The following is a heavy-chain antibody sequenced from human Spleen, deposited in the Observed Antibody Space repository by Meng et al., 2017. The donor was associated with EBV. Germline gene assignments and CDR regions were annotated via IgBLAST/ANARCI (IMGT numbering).Heavy chain of an antibody. CDR3: ASESPDRFIDP. J-gene: IGHJ5*02. CDR1: GYTFTTYY. CDR2: INPSGPGT. D-gene: IGHD3-10*01. V-gene: IGHV1-46*01. Sequence: QVQLMQSGAEVKKPGASVKVSCKASGYTFTTYYIHWVRQAPGQGLEWMGIINPSGPGTNYAQKFQDRVTITADLSTSTAYMELSSLTSEDTAMYFCASESPDRFIDPWGQGTLVTVSS.